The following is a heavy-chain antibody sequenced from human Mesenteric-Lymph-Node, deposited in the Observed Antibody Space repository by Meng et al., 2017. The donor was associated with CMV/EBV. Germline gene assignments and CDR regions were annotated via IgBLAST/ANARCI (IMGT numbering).Heavy chain of an antibody. V-gene: IGHV3-30*04. D-gene: IGHD2-2*01. CDR1: GFTFSSYA. Sequence: GGSLRLSCAASGFTFSSYAMHWVRQAPGKGLEWVAVISYDGSNKYYADSVKGRFTISRDNSKNTLYLQMNSLRAEDTAVYYCARGRSTSQTWYYYGMDVWGQGTTVTVSS. J-gene: IGHJ6*02. CDR3: ARGRSTSQTWYYYGMDV. CDR2: ISYDGSNK.